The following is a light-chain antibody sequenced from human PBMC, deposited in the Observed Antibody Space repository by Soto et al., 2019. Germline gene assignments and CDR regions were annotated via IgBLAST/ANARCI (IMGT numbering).Light chain of an antibody. Sequence: DIQMTQSPSTLSSSVGDRVIITFRASQSVSSWLAWYQQKPGKVPNLLIYDASNLESGVPSRFSGSGSGTEFTLTISSLQPDDFATYYCQQYQSSWTFGQGTKVDI. CDR3: QQYQSSWT. CDR1: QSVSSW. CDR2: DAS. J-gene: IGKJ1*01. V-gene: IGKV1-5*01.